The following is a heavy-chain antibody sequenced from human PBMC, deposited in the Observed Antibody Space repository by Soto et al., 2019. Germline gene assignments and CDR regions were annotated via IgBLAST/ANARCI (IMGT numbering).Heavy chain of an antibody. Sequence: GASVKVSCKASGYTFTGYYMHWVRQAPGQGLEWMGWINPNSGGTNYAQKFQGWVTMTRDTSISTAYMELSRLRSDDTAVYYCARASGDSSSFYPYYYYGLDVWGQGTTVTVSS. CDR3: ARASGDSSSFYPYYYYGLDV. V-gene: IGHV1-2*04. CDR2: INPNSGGT. CDR1: GYTFTGYY. J-gene: IGHJ6*02. D-gene: IGHD6-13*01.